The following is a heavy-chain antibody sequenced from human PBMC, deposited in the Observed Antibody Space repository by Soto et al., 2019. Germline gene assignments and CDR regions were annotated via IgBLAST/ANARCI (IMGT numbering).Heavy chain of an antibody. CDR3: ARDKIRGYYYDSSGLTNWFDP. CDR1: GGTFSSYA. Sequence: ASVKVSCKASGGTFSSYAISWVRQAPGQGLEWMGGIIPIFGTANYAQKFQGRVTITADKSTSTAYMELSSLRSEDTAVYYCARDKIRGYYYDSSGLTNWFDPWGQGTLVTVSS. CDR2: IIPIFGTA. J-gene: IGHJ5*02. D-gene: IGHD3-22*01. V-gene: IGHV1-69*06.